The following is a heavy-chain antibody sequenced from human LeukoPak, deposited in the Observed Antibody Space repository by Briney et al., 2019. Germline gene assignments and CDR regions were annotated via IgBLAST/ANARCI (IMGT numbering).Heavy chain of an antibody. V-gene: IGHV6-1*01. CDR2: TYYRSKWYN. CDR3: ARDQDSSSWYRLLPYFDY. D-gene: IGHD6-13*01. CDR1: GDSVSSNSAA. J-gene: IGHJ4*02. Sequence: SQTLSLTCAISGDSVSSNSAAWNWIRQSPSRGLEWLGRTYYRSKWYNDYAVSVKSRITINPDTSKNQFSLQLNSVTPEDTAVYYCARDQDSSSWYRLLPYFDYWGQGTLVTVSS.